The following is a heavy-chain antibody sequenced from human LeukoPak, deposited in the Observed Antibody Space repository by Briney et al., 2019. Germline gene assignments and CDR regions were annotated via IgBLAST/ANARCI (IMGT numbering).Heavy chain of an antibody. D-gene: IGHD6-13*01. CDR2: IYHSGST. CDR1: GGSISSGGYY. CDR3: AREESSSSSSPDY. Sequence: PSQTLSLTCTVSGGSISSGGYYWSWIRQPPGKGLEWIGYIYHSGSTYYNPSLKSRVTISVNRSKNQFSLKLSSVTAADTAVYYCAREESSSSSSPDYWGQGTLVTVSS. J-gene: IGHJ4*02. V-gene: IGHV4-30-2*01.